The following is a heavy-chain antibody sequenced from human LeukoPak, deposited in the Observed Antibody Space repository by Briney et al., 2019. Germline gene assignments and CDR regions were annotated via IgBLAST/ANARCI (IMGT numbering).Heavy chain of an antibody. Sequence: GGSLRLSCVASGFPFSSYWMTWVRQAPGKGLEWVANIKQDGSKKSYVDSVKGRFTISRDNAKNSLYLQMNSLRAEDTAIYYCTRVGYIDEGIDYGGQGTLVTVS. CDR1: GFPFSSYW. J-gene: IGHJ4*02. CDR2: IKQDGSKK. V-gene: IGHV3-7*04. CDR3: TRVGYIDEGIDY. D-gene: IGHD5-24*01.